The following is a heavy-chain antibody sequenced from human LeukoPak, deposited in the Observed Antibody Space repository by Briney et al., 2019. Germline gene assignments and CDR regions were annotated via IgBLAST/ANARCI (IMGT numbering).Heavy chain of an antibody. CDR3: ASSLWFGELLYDY. CDR1: GYTFTGYY. CDR2: VNPNSGGT. D-gene: IGHD3-10*01. V-gene: IGHV1-2*02. Sequence: ASVKVSCKASGYTFTGYYMHWVRQAPGQGLEWMGWVNPNSGGTNYAQKFQGRVTMTRDTSISTAYKELSRLRSDDTAVYYCASSLWFGELLYDYWGQGTLVTVSS. J-gene: IGHJ4*02.